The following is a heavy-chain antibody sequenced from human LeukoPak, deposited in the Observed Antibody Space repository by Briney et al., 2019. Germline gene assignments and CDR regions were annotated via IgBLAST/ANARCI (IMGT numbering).Heavy chain of an antibody. J-gene: IGHJ4*02. CDR1: GGSIISYY. CDR2: IYYIGNP. CDR3: ARVGFGNTPHPIDY. D-gene: IGHD4-23*01. Sequence: SGTLSLTCTVSGGSIISYYWSWIGQPPGKGLEWIGYIYYIGNPNYNPSLKCRVTISVDTSTNQFSLELSSVTAADTAVYYCARVGFGNTPHPIDYWGQGTLVTVSS. V-gene: IGHV4-59*01.